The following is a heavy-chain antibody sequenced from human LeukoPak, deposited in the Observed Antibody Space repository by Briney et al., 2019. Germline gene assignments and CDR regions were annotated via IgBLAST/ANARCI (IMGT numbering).Heavy chain of an antibody. Sequence: ETLSLTCTVSGGSISSGPYYWSRVRQHPGKGLEWVSAISGGGGSTYYADSVKGRFTISRDNSKDTLFLQMNSLRAEDTAIYYCAKPIRPYDTVGTYRKYYYYGMDVWGQGTTVTVSS. J-gene: IGHJ6*02. D-gene: IGHD3-22*01. CDR3: AKPIRPYDTVGTYRKYYYYGMDV. CDR2: ISGGGGST. V-gene: IGHV3-23*01. CDR1: GGSISSGPYY.